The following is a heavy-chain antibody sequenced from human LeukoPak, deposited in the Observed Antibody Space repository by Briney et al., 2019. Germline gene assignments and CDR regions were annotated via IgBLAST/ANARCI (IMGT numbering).Heavy chain of an antibody. V-gene: IGHV1-3*01. CDR3: ARALRTTPDP. J-gene: IGHJ5*02. Sequence: ASVKVSCKASGYTFTSYAMHWVRQAPGQRLEWMGWINAGSGNTKYSQKFQGRVTITRDTSASTAYMELSSLRSEDTAVYYCARALRTTPDPWGQGTLVTVSS. CDR2: INAGSGNT. D-gene: IGHD2-2*01. CDR1: GYTFTSYA.